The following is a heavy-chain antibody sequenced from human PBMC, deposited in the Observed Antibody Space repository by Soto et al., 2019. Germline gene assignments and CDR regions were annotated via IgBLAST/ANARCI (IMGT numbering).Heavy chain of an antibody. D-gene: IGHD5-12*01. CDR1: GFTFSSYG. CDR2: ISYDGSNK. V-gene: IGHV3-30*18. CDR3: AKERDGYYFDY. J-gene: IGHJ4*02. Sequence: QPGGSLRLSCAASGFTFSSYGMHWVRQAPGKGLEWVAVISYDGSNKYYADSVKGRFTISRDNSKNTLYLQMNSLRAEDTAVYYCAKERDGYYFDYWGQGTLVTVSS.